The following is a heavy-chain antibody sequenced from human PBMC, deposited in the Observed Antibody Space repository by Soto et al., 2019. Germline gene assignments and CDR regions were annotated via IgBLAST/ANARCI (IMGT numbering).Heavy chain of an antibody. Sequence: EVQLVESGGGLVQPGGSLKLSCAASGFSFSDSAMHWVRQASGKGLEWVGRIGSKGQNYATTYAASAKGRFIISTDESKNTAHLQMNSLKTEDTAVYYCTKYSGTSSAPAALGQGTLVTVSS. D-gene: IGHD1-26*01. CDR3: TKYSGTSSAPAA. CDR2: IGSKGQNYAT. J-gene: IGHJ5*02. V-gene: IGHV3-73*02. CDR1: GFSFSDSA.